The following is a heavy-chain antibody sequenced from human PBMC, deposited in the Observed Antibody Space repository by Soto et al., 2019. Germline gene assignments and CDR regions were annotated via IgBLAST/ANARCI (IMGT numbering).Heavy chain of an antibody. Sequence: QVQLVQSGAEVKKPGASVKVSCKASGYTFTSYGISWVRQAPGQGLEWMVWISAYNGNTNYAQKLQGRVTMTTDTSTSTAYMELRSLRSDDTAVYYCAREPIVVVPAASHSFYYYMDVWGKGTTVTVSS. CDR1: GYTFTSYG. D-gene: IGHD2-2*01. J-gene: IGHJ6*03. CDR2: ISAYNGNT. V-gene: IGHV1-18*01. CDR3: AREPIVVVPAASHSFYYYMDV.